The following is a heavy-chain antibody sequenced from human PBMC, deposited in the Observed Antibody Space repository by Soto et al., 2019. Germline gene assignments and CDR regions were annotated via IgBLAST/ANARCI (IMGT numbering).Heavy chain of an antibody. J-gene: IGHJ3*02. CDR2: INPSGGST. D-gene: IGHD4-17*01. CDR1: GYTFTSYY. CDR3: ARATPDYGDYSGGPPIDAFDI. V-gene: IGHV1-46*03. Sequence: QVQLVQSGAEVKKPGASVKVSCKASGYTFTSYYMHWVRQAPGQGLEWMGIINPSGGSTSYAQKFQGRVTMNRDRSTSTVYMELSSLRSEDTAVYYCARATPDYGDYSGGPPIDAFDIWGQGTMATVSS.